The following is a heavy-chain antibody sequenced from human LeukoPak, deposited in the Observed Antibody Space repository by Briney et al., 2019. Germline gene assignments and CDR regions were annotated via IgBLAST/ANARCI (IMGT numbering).Heavy chain of an antibody. J-gene: IGHJ4*02. D-gene: IGHD3-10*01. CDR1: GFIFSRYA. Sequence: GGSLRLSCAASGFIFSRYAMDWVRQAPGKGLEWVAVISDDGSSKYYADSVKGRFTISRDNSKNTLFLQMNSLRAEDTAVYYWAIRGAQWFEGTYYDNWGQGTLVTVSS. CDR2: ISDDGSSK. V-gene: IGHV3-30-3*01. CDR3: AIRGAQWFEGTYYDN.